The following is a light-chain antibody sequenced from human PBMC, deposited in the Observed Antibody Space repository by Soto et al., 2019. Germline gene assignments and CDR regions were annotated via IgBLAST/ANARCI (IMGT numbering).Light chain of an antibody. Sequence: QSVLTQPPSASGSPGQSVTISCTGTSSDVGGYSYVSWYQQHPGKAPKLMTYEVSRRPSGVPSRFSGSKSGNTASLTVSGLQAEDEADYYCSSFAGSNKVIFGGGTKLTV. CDR2: EVS. V-gene: IGLV2-8*01. CDR1: SSDVGGYSY. CDR3: SSFAGSNKVI. J-gene: IGLJ2*01.